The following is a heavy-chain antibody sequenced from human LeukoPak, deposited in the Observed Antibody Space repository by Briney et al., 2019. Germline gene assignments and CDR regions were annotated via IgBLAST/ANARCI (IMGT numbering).Heavy chain of an antibody. CDR3: ASLAAAGTGFDP. CDR1: GFTFSSYA. D-gene: IGHD6-13*01. Sequence: GGSLRLSCAASGFTFSSYAMSWVRRAPGKGLEWVSAISGSGGSTYYADSVKGRFTISRDNSKNTLYLQMNSLRAEDTAVYYCASLAAAGTGFDPWGQGTLVTVSS. J-gene: IGHJ5*02. CDR2: ISGSGGST. V-gene: IGHV3-23*01.